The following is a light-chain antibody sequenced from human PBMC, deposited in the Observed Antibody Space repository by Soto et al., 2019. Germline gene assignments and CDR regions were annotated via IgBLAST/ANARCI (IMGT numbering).Light chain of an antibody. CDR1: QSIERY. CDR3: QQTYTVPYT. V-gene: IGKV1-39*01. Sequence: DIQMTQSPSSLSASVGDRVTITCRASQSIERYLNWYQQKSGTAPKFLMYATSHLQSGVPSRFSGSGSGTEFTLTISGLQPEDFGSYYCQQTYTVPYTFGQGTKLEIE. J-gene: IGKJ2*01. CDR2: ATS.